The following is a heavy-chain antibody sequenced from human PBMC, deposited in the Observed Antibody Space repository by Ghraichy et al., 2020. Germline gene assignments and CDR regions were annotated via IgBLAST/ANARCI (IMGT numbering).Heavy chain of an antibody. J-gene: IGHJ3*02. V-gene: IGHV3-11*01. CDR1: GFTFSDYY. Sequence: GGSLRLSCAASGFTFSDYYMSWIRQAPGKGLEWVSYISSSGSTIYYADSVKGRFTISRDNAKNSLYLQMNSLRAEDTAVYYCARGGYCSSTSCSHDAFDIGGQGTMVTVSS. CDR3: ARGGYCSSTSCSHDAFDI. CDR2: ISSSGSTI. D-gene: IGHD2-2*01.